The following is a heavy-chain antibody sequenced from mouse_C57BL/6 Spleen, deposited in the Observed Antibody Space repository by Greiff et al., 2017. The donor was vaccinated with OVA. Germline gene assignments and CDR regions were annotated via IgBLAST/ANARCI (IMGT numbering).Heavy chain of an antibody. CDR1: GYTFTDYE. CDR3: TRTGGAY. V-gene: IGHV1-15*01. CDR2: IDPETGGT. J-gene: IGHJ3*01. Sequence: QVQLQQSGAELVRPGASVTLSCKASGYTFTDYEMHWVKQTPVHGLEWIGAIDPETGGTAYNQKFKGKAILTADESSSTAYMELRSLTSEDSAVYYCTRTGGAYWGQGTLVTVSA.